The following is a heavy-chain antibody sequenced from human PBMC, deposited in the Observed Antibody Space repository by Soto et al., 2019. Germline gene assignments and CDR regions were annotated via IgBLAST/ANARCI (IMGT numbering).Heavy chain of an antibody. Sequence: QVQLVESGGGVVQPGRSLRLSCAASGFTFSSYGMHWVRQAPGKGLEWVAVISYDGSNKYYADSVKGRFTISRDNSKNTLYLQMNSLRAEDTAVYYCAKDIVAVAPYWYFDLWGHGTLVTVSS. D-gene: IGHD5-12*01. J-gene: IGHJ2*01. V-gene: IGHV3-30*18. CDR1: GFTFSSYG. CDR3: AKDIVAVAPYWYFDL. CDR2: ISYDGSNK.